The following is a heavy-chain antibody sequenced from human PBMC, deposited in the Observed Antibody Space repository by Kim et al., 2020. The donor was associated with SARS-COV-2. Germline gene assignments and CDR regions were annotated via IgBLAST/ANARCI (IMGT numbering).Heavy chain of an antibody. D-gene: IGHD2-15*01. Sequence: SETLSLTCTVSGGSISSYYWSWIRQPPGKGLEWIGYIYYSGSTNYNPSLKSRVTISVDTSKNQFSLKLSSVTAADTAVYYCATYVALGWYFDLWGRGTLV. J-gene: IGHJ2*01. CDR1: GGSISSYY. V-gene: IGHV4-59*01. CDR3: ATYVALGWYFDL. CDR2: IYYSGST.